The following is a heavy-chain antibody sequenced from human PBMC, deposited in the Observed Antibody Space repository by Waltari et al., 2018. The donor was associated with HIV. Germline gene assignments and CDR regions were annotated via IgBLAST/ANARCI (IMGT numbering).Heavy chain of an antibody. Sequence: QVQLQESGPGLVKPSETMPLTCPVPGGSISSHYWSWTQQPPGKGLELIGYIYYSGSTNYNPSLESRVTISVDTSKNQFSLKLTSVTAADTAVYYCARSYYDSSGYHLFDYWGQGTLVTVSS. CDR2: IYYSGST. V-gene: IGHV4-59*11. D-gene: IGHD3-22*01. CDR1: GGSISSHY. J-gene: IGHJ4*02. CDR3: ARSYYDSSGYHLFDY.